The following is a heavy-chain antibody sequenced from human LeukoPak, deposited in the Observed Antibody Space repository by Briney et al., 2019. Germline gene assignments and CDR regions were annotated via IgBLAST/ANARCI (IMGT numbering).Heavy chain of an antibody. J-gene: IGHJ5*02. CDR1: GFTFSSYS. CDR2: ISSSSRYI. CDR3: ARTMVRGVNNWFDP. Sequence: GGSLRLSCAASGFTFSSYSMNWVRLAPGKGLEWVSSISSSSRYIYFADSLKGRFTISRDNAKNSLYLQMNSLRAEDTAVYYCARTMVRGVNNWFDPWGQGTLVTVSS. V-gene: IGHV3-21*04. D-gene: IGHD3-10*01.